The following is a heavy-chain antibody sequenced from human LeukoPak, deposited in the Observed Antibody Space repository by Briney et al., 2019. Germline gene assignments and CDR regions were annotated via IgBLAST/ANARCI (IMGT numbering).Heavy chain of an antibody. D-gene: IGHD2-15*01. J-gene: IGHJ6*02. Sequence: ASVKVSCKVSGYTLTELSMHWVRQAPGKGLEWMGGFDPEDGETIYAQKFQGRVTMTEDTSTDTAYMELSSLRSEDTAVYYCATDSESGSLYYYYGMDVWGQETTVTVSS. CDR3: ATDSESGSLYYYYGMDV. CDR1: GYTLTELS. CDR2: FDPEDGET. V-gene: IGHV1-24*01.